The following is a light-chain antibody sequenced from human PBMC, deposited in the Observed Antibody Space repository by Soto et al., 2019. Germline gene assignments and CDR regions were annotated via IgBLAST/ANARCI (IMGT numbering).Light chain of an antibody. CDR1: QSASTF. Sequence: IWMTQSPSTLSASVGDRVTITCRASQSASTFLAWYQQKPGQAPKLLIYDASTLQSGVPSRFSASGSGTEFALTISGLQPDDFAVYYCQQYNRYAVTFGQGTKVDIK. CDR2: DAS. J-gene: IGKJ1*01. V-gene: IGKV1-5*01. CDR3: QQYNRYAVT.